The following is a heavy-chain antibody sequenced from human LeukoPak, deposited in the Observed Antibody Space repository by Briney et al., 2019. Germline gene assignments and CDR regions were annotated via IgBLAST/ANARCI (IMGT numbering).Heavy chain of an antibody. J-gene: IGHJ4*02. Sequence: SETLSLTCTVSGGSVSTYYWNWIRQPPGKGLEWIGYIYYSGSTNYNPSLKGRLTISVDTSNNQFSLKLSSVTAADTAVYYCASTSGYCSGGNCYSAFDYWGQGTLVTVSS. CDR3: ASTSGYCSGGNCYSAFDY. D-gene: IGHD2-15*01. CDR1: GGSVSTYY. CDR2: IYYSGST. V-gene: IGHV4-59*02.